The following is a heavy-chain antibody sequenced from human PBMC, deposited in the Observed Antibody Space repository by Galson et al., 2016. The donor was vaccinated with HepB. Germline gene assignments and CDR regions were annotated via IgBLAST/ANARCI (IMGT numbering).Heavy chain of an antibody. D-gene: IGHD1-1*01. J-gene: IGHJ4*02. Sequence: SVKVSCKASGYRFTGFYLHWVRQAPGQGLEWMGWISPNSGVTVYAQKFQGRVTMTKDTSISTAYMELSSLSSDDTAVYYCATDSFKDWNYVRFDYWGQGTVVTVSS. CDR1: GYRFTGFY. CDR2: ISPNSGVT. V-gene: IGHV1-2*02. CDR3: ATDSFKDWNYVRFDY.